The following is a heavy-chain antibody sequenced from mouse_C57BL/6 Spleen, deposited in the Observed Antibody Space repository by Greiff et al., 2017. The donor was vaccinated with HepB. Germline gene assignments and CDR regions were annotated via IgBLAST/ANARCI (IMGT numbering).Heavy chain of an antibody. J-gene: IGHJ1*03. CDR2: IDPANGNT. CDR1: GFNIKNTY. Sequence: EVQLQQSVAELVRPGASVKLSCTASGFNIKNTYMHWVKQRPEQGLEWIGRIDPANGNTKYAPKFQGKATLTADTSSNTAYLQLSSLTSEDTAIYYGANQAYYSNGWYFDVWGTGTTVTVSS. V-gene: IGHV14-3*01. CDR3: ANQAYYSNGWYFDV. D-gene: IGHD2-5*01.